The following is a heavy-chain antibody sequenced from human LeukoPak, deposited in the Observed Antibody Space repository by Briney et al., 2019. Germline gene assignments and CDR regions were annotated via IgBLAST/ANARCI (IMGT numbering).Heavy chain of an antibody. Sequence: GESLKISCKGSGYTFSTYWIAWVRQMSGKGLEWMGIIYPADSDPIYSPSFQGQVTISADKSISTAYLQWSSLKASDTAMYYCARQTRDGSGSRGYSFDFWGQGTLVTVSS. CDR1: GYTFSTYW. V-gene: IGHV5-51*01. D-gene: IGHD3-10*01. CDR3: ARQTRDGSGSRGYSFDF. CDR2: IYPADSDP. J-gene: IGHJ4*02.